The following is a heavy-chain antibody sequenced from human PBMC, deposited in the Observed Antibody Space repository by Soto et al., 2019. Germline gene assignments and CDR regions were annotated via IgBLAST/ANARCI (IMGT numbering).Heavy chain of an antibody. CDR2: ISTDKGKT. J-gene: IGHJ4*02. Sequence: GASVKVSCKTSGYTFTSYGISWVRQASGQGLEWMGWISTDKGKTNYAQKFQGRVTMTTDTSTSTAYMELRSLRSDDTAVYYCATRSPAFDYWGQGTLVTVPQ. CDR3: ATRSPAFDY. CDR1: GYTFTSYG. V-gene: IGHV1-18*01.